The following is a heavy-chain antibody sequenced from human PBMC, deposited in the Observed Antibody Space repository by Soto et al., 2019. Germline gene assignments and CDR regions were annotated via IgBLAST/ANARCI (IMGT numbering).Heavy chain of an antibody. CDR3: ARGGAAIAVAGDFDY. J-gene: IGHJ4*02. V-gene: IGHV1-18*01. CDR2: ISAYNGNT. Sequence: ASVEVSFKASGYTFTSYGFSWVRQAPGQGLEWMGWISAYNGNTNYAQKLQGRVTMTTDTSTSTAYMELRSLRSDDTAVYYCARGGAAIAVAGDFDYWGQGTLVTVSS. CDR1: GYTFTSYG. D-gene: IGHD6-19*01.